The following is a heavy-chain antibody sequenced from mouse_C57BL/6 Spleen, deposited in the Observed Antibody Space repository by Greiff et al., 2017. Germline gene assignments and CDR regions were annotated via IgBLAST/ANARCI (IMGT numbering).Heavy chain of an antibody. CDR3: ARNYNDGYYWYFDV. J-gene: IGHJ1*03. CDR1: GFSLTSYG. CDR2: IWSGGST. Sequence: QVQLQQSGPGLVQPSQSLSITCTVSGFSLTSYGVHWVRQSPGKGLEWLGVIWSGGSTDYTAAFISRLGTSKDNSKSQVFFKMNSLQADDTAIYYCARNYNDGYYWYFDVWGTGTTVTVSS. V-gene: IGHV2-2*01. D-gene: IGHD2-3*01.